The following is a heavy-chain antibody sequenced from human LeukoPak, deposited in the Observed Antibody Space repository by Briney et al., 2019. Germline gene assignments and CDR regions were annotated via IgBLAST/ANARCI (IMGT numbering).Heavy chain of an antibody. CDR2: INPNSGGT. D-gene: IGHD3-10*01. CDR3: ARSLHRVWFGELLFAY. V-gene: IGHV1-2*04. CDR1: GYTFTGYY. Sequence: ASVKVSCKASGYTFTGYYMHWVRQAPGQGLEWMGWINPNSGGTNYAQKFQGWVTMTRDTSISTAYMELSRLRSDDTAVYYCARSLHRVWFGELLFAYWGQGTLVTVSS. J-gene: IGHJ4*02.